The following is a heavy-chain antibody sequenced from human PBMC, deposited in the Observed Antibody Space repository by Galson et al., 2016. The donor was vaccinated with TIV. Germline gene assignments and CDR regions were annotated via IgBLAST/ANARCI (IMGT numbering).Heavy chain of an antibody. Sequence: ETLSLTCTVSGDSISSNNYYWGWIRQPPGKGLEWIGSIYYTGSTFYNPSLKSRATISVDTSKNQFSLSLSSVTAADTAIYYCAWSGWEPSYFQHWGQGTLGIVSS. J-gene: IGHJ1*01. V-gene: IGHV4-39*07. CDR2: IYYTGST. CDR3: AWSGWEPSYFQH. CDR1: GDSISSNNYY. D-gene: IGHD1-26*01.